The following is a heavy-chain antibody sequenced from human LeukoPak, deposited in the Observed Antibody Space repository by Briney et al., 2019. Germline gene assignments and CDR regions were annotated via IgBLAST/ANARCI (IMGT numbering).Heavy chain of an antibody. D-gene: IGHD5-12*01. CDR1: GFTLNFYW. CDR2: IKEDGSEK. V-gene: IGHV3-7*01. Sequence: GGSLRLSCAASGFTLNFYWMSWVRQAPGKGLEWVANIKEDGSEKYYVDSVKGRFTISRDNAKNSLYLQMNSLRAEDTAVYYCARDPPRPYSGHDYWGQGTLVTVSP. J-gene: IGHJ4*02. CDR3: ARDPPRPYSGHDY.